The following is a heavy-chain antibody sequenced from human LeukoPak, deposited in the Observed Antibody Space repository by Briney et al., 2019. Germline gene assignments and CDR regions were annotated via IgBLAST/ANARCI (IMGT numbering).Heavy chain of an antibody. CDR1: GFTFSSYA. CDR2: ISYDGSNK. Sequence: GRSLRLSCAASGFTFSSYAMHWVRQAPGKGLECVAVISYDGSNKYYADSVKGRFTTSRDNSKNTLYLQMNSLRAEDTAVYYCARDPTDIRYFDWLLYYYYGMDVWGQGTTVTVSS. CDR3: ARDPTDIRYFDWLLYYYYGMDV. D-gene: IGHD3-9*01. J-gene: IGHJ6*02. V-gene: IGHV3-30*04.